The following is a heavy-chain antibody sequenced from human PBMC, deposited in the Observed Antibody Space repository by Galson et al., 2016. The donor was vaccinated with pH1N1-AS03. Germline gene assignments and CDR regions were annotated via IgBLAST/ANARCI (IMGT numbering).Heavy chain of an antibody. CDR3: AKSPGYCSAGSCSDQGYFDY. D-gene: IGHD2-15*01. V-gene: IGHV3-9*01. CDR1: GFTFDDYA. CDR2: ISWNSGTI. J-gene: IGHJ4*02. Sequence: SLRLSCAGSGFTFDDYAMHWVRQAPGKGLEWVSGISWNSGTIGYTDSVKGRFTISRDNAKNSPYLQMNSRRAEDTALYYCAKSPGYCSAGSCSDQGYFDYWGQGTLVTVSS.